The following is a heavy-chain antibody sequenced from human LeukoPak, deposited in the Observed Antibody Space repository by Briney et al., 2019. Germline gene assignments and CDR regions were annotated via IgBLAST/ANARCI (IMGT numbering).Heavy chain of an antibody. Sequence: ASETLSLTCAVYGGSFSGYYWSWIRQPPGKGLEWIGEINHSGSTNYNPSPKSRVTISVDTSKNQFSLKLSSVTAADTAVYYCARGRGRGSYGHYYYYYYMDVWGKGTTVTVSS. D-gene: IGHD5-18*01. CDR2: INHSGST. V-gene: IGHV4-34*01. CDR3: ARGRGRGSYGHYYYYYYMDV. J-gene: IGHJ6*03. CDR1: GGSFSGYY.